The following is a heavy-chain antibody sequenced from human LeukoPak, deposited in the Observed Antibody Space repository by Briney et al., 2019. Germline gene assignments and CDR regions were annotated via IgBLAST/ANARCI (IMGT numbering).Heavy chain of an antibody. Sequence: PGGSLRLSCAASGFTFNNYAMSWVRQAPARGLEWVANLRGDGETFYADPVRGRFTLSRDDSRNSVYLHLNNLRVGDTAVYYCAKASWVSSADAVLWGQGTVVTVS. CDR2: LRGDGET. CDR1: GFTFNNYA. J-gene: IGHJ4*02. CDR3: AKASWVSSADAVL. V-gene: IGHV3-23*01. D-gene: IGHD6-19*01.